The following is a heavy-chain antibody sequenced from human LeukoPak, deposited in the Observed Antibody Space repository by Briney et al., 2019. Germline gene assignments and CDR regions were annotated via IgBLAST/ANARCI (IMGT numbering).Heavy chain of an antibody. CDR2: FDPEDGET. D-gene: IGHD3-3*01. CDR1: GYTLTELS. CDR3: ATTRLLRFLEWSTIDY. J-gene: IGHJ4*02. V-gene: IGHV1-24*01. Sequence: ASVKVSCKVSGYTLTELSMHWVRQAPGKGLEWMGGFDPEDGETIYAQKFQGRDTMTEDTSTDTAYMELSSLRSEDTAVYYCATTRLLRFLEWSTIDYWGQGTLVTVSS.